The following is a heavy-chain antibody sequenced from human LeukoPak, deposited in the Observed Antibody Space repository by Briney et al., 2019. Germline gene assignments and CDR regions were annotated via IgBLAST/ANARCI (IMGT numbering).Heavy chain of an antibody. D-gene: IGHD6-19*01. Sequence: PGGSLRLSCTASGFTFSSYAMHWVRQAPGKGLEWVAVISYDGTNTYYADSVKGRFTISRDNSKNTLYLQMNSLRAEDTAVYYCARELNYGSGWRSHGYWGQGTLVTVSS. CDR1: GFTFSSYA. J-gene: IGHJ4*02. V-gene: IGHV3-30-3*01. CDR2: ISYDGTNT. CDR3: ARELNYGSGWRSHGY.